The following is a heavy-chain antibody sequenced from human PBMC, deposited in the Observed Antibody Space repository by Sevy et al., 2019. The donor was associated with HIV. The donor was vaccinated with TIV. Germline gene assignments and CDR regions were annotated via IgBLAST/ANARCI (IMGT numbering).Heavy chain of an antibody. V-gene: IGHV3-21*01. D-gene: IGHD5-18*01. Sequence: GGSLRLSCAASGFTFSSYSMNWVRQAPGKGLEWVSSISSSSSYIYYEDSVKGRFTISRDNSKNSQYLQMNSLRAEDTAVYYCARDVTGYYYGYSTSFDYWGQGTLVTVSS. J-gene: IGHJ4*02. CDR2: ISSSSSYI. CDR3: ARDVTGYYYGYSTSFDY. CDR1: GFTFSSYS.